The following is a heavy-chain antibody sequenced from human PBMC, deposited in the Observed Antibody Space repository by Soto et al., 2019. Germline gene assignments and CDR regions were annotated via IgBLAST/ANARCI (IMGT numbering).Heavy chain of an antibody. CDR2: INPNSGGT. V-gene: IGHV1-2*04. J-gene: IGHJ6*02. Sequence: ASVKVSCKASGYTFTGYYMHWVRQAPGQGLEWMGWINPNSGGTNYAQEFQGWVTMTRDTSISTAYMELSRLRSDDTAVYYCARGVRYGDYDYYYGMDVWGQGTTVTVSS. CDR1: GYTFTGYY. D-gene: IGHD4-17*01. CDR3: ARGVRYGDYDYYYGMDV.